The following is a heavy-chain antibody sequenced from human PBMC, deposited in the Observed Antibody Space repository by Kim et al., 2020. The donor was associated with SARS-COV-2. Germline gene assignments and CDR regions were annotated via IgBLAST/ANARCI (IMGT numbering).Heavy chain of an antibody. CDR3: ARTHSGSYYSYFDY. D-gene: IGHD1-26*01. J-gene: IGHJ4*02. V-gene: IGHV3-30*01. Sequence: ADSVKGRFTSSRDNSKNTLYLQMNSLRAEDTAVYYCARTHSGSYYSYFDYWGQGTLVTVSS.